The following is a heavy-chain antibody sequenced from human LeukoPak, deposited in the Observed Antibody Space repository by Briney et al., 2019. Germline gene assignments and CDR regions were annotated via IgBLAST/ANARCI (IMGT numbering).Heavy chain of an antibody. CDR3: ARSYRSSTSCRYWYYFDY. V-gene: IGHV1-18*01. CDR1: GYTFTSYG. D-gene: IGHD2-2*01. J-gene: IGHJ4*02. Sequence: ASVKVSCKASGYTFTSYGISWVRQAPGQGLEWMGWISAYNGNTNYAQKLQGRVTMTTDTSTSTAYMELRSLRSDDTAVYYCARSYRSSTSCRYWYYFDYWGQGTLVTVSS. CDR2: ISAYNGNT.